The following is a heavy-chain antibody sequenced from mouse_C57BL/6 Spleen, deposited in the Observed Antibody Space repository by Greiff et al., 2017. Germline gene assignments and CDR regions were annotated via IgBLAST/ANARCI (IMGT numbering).Heavy chain of an antibody. V-gene: IGHV5-4*01. CDR2: ISDGGSYT. J-gene: IGHJ1*03. D-gene: IGHD1-1*01. Sequence: EVQRVESGGGLVKPGGSLKLSCAASGFTFSSYAMSWVRQTPEKRLEWVATISDGGSYTYYPDNVKGRFTISRDNAKNNLYLQMSHLKSEDTAMYYCARDSDYGYWYFDVWGTGTTVTVSS. CDR1: GFTFSSYA. CDR3: ARDSDYGYWYFDV.